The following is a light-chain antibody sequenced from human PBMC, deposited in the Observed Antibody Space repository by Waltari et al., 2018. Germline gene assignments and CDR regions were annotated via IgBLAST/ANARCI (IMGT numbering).Light chain of an antibody. Sequence: DIQMTQSPSSLSASVGDRVTITCRASQSISSYLNWYQQKPGKAPKLLIYAASNLQSGVPSRFSGSGSGTDCTLTISSLQPEDFATYYCQQSYSTPLTFGPGTNVDIK. CDR3: QQSYSTPLT. CDR2: AAS. J-gene: IGKJ3*01. V-gene: IGKV1-39*01. CDR1: QSISSY.